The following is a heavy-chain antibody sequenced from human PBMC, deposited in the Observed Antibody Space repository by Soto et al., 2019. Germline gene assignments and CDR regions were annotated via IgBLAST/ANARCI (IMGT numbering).Heavy chain of an antibody. J-gene: IGHJ5*02. CDR3: ARDGDARVYCSSGSCYLNWFDP. CDR1: GFTFSDYY. V-gene: IGHV3-11*01. Sequence: PGGSLRLSCAGSGFTFSDYYMSWIRQAPGKGLEWVSYISSSGSTIYYADSVKGRFTISRDNAKNSLYLQMNSLRAEDTAVYYCARDGDARVYCSSGSCYLNWFDPWGQGTLVTVSS. CDR2: ISSSGSTI. D-gene: IGHD2-15*01.